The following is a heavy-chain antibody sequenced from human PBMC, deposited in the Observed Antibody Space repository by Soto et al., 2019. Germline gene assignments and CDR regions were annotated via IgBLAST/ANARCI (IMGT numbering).Heavy chain of an antibody. CDR2: ISSSSSYT. D-gene: IGHD3-16*01. CDR3: ARDKNIWAY. Sequence: PGGSLRLSCAASGFTFSSYSINWVRQAPGKGLEWVSYISSSSSYTNYADSVKGRFTISRDNAKNSLYLQMNSLRAEDTAVYYCARDKNIWAYWGQGTLVTVSS. CDR1: GFTFSSYS. V-gene: IGHV3-21*05. J-gene: IGHJ4*02.